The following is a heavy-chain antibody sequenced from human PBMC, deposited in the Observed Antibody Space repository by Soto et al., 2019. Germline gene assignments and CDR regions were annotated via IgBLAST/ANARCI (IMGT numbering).Heavy chain of an antibody. CDR1: GYTFTSYG. D-gene: IGHD5-18*01. CDR3: AREGGHSYGFDY. V-gene: IGHV1-18*01. CDR2: ISAYNGNT. Sequence: ASVKVSRKASGYTFTSYGMSWVRQAPGQGLEWMGWISAYNGNTNYAQKLQGRVTMSRNTSISTAYMELSSLRSEDTAVYYCAREGGHSYGFDYWGQGTLVTVSS. J-gene: IGHJ4*02.